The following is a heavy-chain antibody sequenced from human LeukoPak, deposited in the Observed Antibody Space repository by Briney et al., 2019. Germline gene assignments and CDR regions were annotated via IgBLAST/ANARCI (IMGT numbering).Heavy chain of an antibody. Sequence: PGGSLRLSCAASGFTFSNYFMHWVRQAPPKGLEWVAFIRYDGSKKYYADSVKGRFTISRDNSKNTLYLQMNSLRAEDTSVYHCAKAPVGLTTDYWGQGTLVTVSS. CDR1: GFTFSNYF. D-gene: IGHD1-26*01. V-gene: IGHV3-30*02. J-gene: IGHJ4*02. CDR3: AKAPVGLTTDY. CDR2: IRYDGSKK.